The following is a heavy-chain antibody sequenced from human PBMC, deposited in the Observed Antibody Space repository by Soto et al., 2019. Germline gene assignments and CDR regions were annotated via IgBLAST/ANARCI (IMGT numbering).Heavy chain of an antibody. J-gene: IGHJ4*02. CDR2: IYSGGYT. CDR3: AAQRGGGGY. V-gene: IGHV3-53*01. Sequence: EVQLVESGGGLIQPGGSLRLSCAVSGFTVSNNYMSWVRQAPGKGLEGVSVIYSGGYTAYGDSVKGRFTISRDNSKNTLYFQMKTPGAGDPGVFFCAAQRGGGGYWGQGTLVTVSS. CDR1: GFTVSNNY. D-gene: IGHD6-25*01.